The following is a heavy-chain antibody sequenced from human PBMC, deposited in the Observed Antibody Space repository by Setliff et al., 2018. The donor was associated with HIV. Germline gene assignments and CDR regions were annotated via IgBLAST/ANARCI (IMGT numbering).Heavy chain of an antibody. V-gene: IGHV3-48*01. CDR2: ISSSSTTL. CDR3: ARADRYNWNYEDY. CDR1: GFTFSSYS. Sequence: GGSLRLSCAAFGFTFSSYSMTWVRQAPGKGLEWVSHISSSSTTLNYADSVKGRFTISRDNAKNSLYLQMNSLRVEDTAMYYCARADRYNWNYEDYWGQGTLVTVSS. J-gene: IGHJ4*02. D-gene: IGHD1-7*01.